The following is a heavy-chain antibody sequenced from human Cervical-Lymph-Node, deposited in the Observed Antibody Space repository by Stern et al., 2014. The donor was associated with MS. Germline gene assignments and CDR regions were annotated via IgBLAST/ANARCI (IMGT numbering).Heavy chain of an antibody. D-gene: IGHD4-11*01. CDR3: ARGVTAVTNYVPNWCFDL. CDR2: VYYSGIT. J-gene: IGHJ2*01. Sequence: QLQLQESGPGLVKPSETLSLTCTVSGGSITNRDYWGWIRQSPGKGLEWIGSVYYSGITYYRPSIKSRPTIPIATSRNKFFLGWTSVTATDTAVYFCARGVTAVTNYVPNWCFDLWGRGTLVTVSS. CDR1: GGSITNRDY. V-gene: IGHV4-39*02.